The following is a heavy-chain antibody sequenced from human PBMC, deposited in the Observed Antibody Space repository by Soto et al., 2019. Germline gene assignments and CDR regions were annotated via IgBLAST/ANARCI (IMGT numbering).Heavy chain of an antibody. D-gene: IGHD2-15*01. CDR2: IYYSGST. Sequence: SETLSLTCTVSGGSISSGGYYWSWIRQHPGKGLEWIGYIYYSGSTYYNPSLKSRVTISVDTSKNQFSLKLSSVTAADTAVYYCARGGFGGDVVVVAATVTDAFDIWGQGTMVTVSS. CDR1: GGSISSGGYY. V-gene: IGHV4-31*03. CDR3: ARGGFGGDVVVVAATVTDAFDI. J-gene: IGHJ3*02.